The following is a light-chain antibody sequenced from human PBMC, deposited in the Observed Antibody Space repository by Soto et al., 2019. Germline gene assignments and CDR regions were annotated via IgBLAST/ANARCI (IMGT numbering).Light chain of an antibody. Sequence: QSARSPPASVSWSPGGLITISCTGTSSDVGGYNYVSWYQQHPGKAPKLMIYEVSNRPSGVSNRFSGSKSGNTASLTISGLQAEEEADYYCSSYTSSSNYVFGTGTKVTAL. CDR3: SSYTSSSNYV. CDR2: EVS. J-gene: IGLJ1*01. CDR1: SSDVGGYNY. V-gene: IGLV2-14*01.